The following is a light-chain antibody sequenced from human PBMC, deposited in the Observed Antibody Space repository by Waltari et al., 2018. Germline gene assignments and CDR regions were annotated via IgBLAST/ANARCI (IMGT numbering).Light chain of an antibody. Sequence: DIVLTQSPATLSLSPGESATLSCRASQSVSSYLAWYQQKPGQAPRLLIYDASNRATGIPARFSGSGSGTDFTLTISSLEPGDFAVYYCQQRSDWPLTFGGGTKVEIK. J-gene: IGKJ4*01. CDR2: DAS. CDR1: QSVSSY. CDR3: QQRSDWPLT. V-gene: IGKV3-11*01.